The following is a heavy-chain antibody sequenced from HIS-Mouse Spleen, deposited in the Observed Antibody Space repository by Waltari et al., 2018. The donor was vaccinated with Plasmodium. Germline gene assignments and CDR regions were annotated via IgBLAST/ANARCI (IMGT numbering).Heavy chain of an antibody. D-gene: IGHD6-13*01. CDR1: GYTFTGYY. Sequence: QVQLVQSGAEVKKPGASVKVSCKASGYTFTGYYMHWVRQAPGQGLEWMGGSNPNSGGTNYAQKFQGRVTMTRDTSISTAYMEMSRLRSDDTAVYYCARENFAAGNFDYWGQGTLVTVSS. V-gene: IGHV1-2*02. CDR3: ARENFAAGNFDY. CDR2: SNPNSGGT. J-gene: IGHJ4*02.